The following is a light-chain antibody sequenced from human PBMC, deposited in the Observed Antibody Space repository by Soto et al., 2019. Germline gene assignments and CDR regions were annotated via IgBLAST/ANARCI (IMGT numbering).Light chain of an antibody. CDR2: DAS. CDR1: QSISHW. V-gene: IGKV1-5*01. J-gene: IGKJ4*01. CDR3: QQYGTSHT. Sequence: DIQMTQSPATLSASVGDSVTITCRASQSISHWLAWYQQKPGKAPKFLIYDASSLESGVPSRFSGSGSGADFTLTIDRLEPEDFAVYYCQQYGTSHTFGGGTKVDIK.